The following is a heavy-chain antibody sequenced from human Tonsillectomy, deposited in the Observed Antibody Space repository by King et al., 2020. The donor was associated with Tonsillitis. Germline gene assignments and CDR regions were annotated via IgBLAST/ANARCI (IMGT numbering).Heavy chain of an antibody. J-gene: IGHJ6*02. CDR3: ARRGIINYGMDV. CDR1: GGTFNNYG. V-gene: IGHV1-69*01. CDR2: SIPIFCAT. Sequence: VQLVESGAEVKKPGSSLKVSCKASGGTFNNYGISWVRQAPGQGLEWMGGSIPIFCATNYAQKFQGRVTITADESTRTAYMELSSLRSDDTAVYYCARRGIINYGMDVWGQGTTVIVSS. D-gene: IGHD2-15*01.